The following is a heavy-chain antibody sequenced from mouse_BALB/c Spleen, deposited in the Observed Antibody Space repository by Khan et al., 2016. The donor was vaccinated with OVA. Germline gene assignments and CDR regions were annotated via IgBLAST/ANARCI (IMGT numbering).Heavy chain of an antibody. CDR1: GYSITSDYA. CDR2: ISYSGNT. D-gene: IGHD1-1*02. Sequence: EVELVESGPGLEKPSQSLSLTCTVTGYSITSDYAWNWIRQSPGNKLERMGFISYSGNTKYNPSLKSRFSITRDTSKNQFFLQLNSVTTEDTATYYCARVYGGEFDYWGQGTSLTVSS. V-gene: IGHV3-2*02. J-gene: IGHJ2*02. CDR3: ARVYGGEFDY.